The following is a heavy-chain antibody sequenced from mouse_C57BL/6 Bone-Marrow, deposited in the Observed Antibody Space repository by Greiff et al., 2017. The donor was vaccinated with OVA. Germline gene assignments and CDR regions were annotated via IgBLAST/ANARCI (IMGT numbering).Heavy chain of an antibody. D-gene: IGHD1-1*02. V-gene: IGHV5-12*01. J-gene: IGHJ3*01. CDR1: GFTFSDYY. CDR3: ARHRIMVVPFAY. CDR2: ISNGGGST. Sequence: EVQGVESGGGLVQPGGSLKLSCAASGFTFSDYYMYWVRQTPEKRLEWVAYISNGGGSTYYPDTVKGRFTISRDNTKNTLYLQMSRLKSEDTAMYYCARHRIMVVPFAYWGQGTLVTVSA.